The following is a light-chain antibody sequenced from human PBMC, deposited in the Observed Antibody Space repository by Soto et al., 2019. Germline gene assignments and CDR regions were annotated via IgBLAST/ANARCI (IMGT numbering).Light chain of an antibody. V-gene: IGLV2-11*01. CDR2: DVT. CDR1: SSDVGGYNY. J-gene: IGLJ3*02. CDR3: CSYAGSYSWV. Sequence: QSALTQPRSVSGSPGQSVTISCTGTSSDVGGYNYVSWCQQHPGKAPKLVIYDVTTRPSGVPDRFSGSKSGNTASLTISGLQAEDEADYYCCSYAGSYSWVFGGGTKVTVL.